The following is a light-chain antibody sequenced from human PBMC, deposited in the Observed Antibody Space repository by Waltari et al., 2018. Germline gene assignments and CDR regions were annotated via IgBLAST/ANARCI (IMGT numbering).Light chain of an antibody. CDR2: YAS. J-gene: IGKJ2*01. CDR3: QHSYSLPYT. CDR1: QSIVSR. Sequence: EIVLTQSPDFQSVTPKEKVTITCRASQSIVSRLHWYQQKPDQSPKVLIQYASQSFSGVPSRFSGSGSGTDFTLTINGLEPEDAATYYCQHSYSLPYTFGQGTKLEIK. V-gene: IGKV6-21*01.